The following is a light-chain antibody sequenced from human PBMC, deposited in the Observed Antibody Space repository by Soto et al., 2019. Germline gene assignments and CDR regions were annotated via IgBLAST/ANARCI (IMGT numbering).Light chain of an antibody. CDR1: QSISSY. Sequence: DIQMTQSPSSLSASVGDRVTITCRASQSISSYLNWYQQKAGKVPKLLIYAASSLQSGVPSRFSGSGSGTDLTLTISSLQPEDFANYYCQQSYSTPPRTFGQGNKVEIK. V-gene: IGKV1-39*01. CDR2: AAS. CDR3: QQSYSTPPRT. J-gene: IGKJ1*01.